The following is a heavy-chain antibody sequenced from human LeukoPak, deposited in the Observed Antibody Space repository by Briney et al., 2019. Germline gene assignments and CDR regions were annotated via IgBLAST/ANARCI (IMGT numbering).Heavy chain of an antibody. D-gene: IGHD3-22*01. CDR2: IKQDGSEK. V-gene: IGHV3-7*03. CDR1: GISFSRYW. CDR3: ARDKGDYDTSGSLFVF. Sequence: PGGSLRLSCAASGISFSRYWMSWVRQAPRKGLEWVANIKQDGSEKYYVDSVKGRFTISRDNAKNSLYLQMNSLRAEDTAVYYCARDKGDYDTSGSLFVFGGQGTLATVSS. J-gene: IGHJ4*02.